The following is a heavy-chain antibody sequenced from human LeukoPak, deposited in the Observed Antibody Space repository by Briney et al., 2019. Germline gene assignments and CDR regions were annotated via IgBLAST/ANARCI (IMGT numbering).Heavy chain of an antibody. Sequence: GGSLRLSCAASGFTFSSYWMSWVRQAPGKWLEWVANIKQDGSEKYYVDSVKGRFTISRDNAKNSLYLQMNSLRAEDTAVYYCARERGLHTIFGVRARALDYWGQGTLVTVSS. CDR1: GFTFSSYW. V-gene: IGHV3-7*01. D-gene: IGHD3-3*01. J-gene: IGHJ4*02. CDR3: ARERGLHTIFGVRARALDY. CDR2: IKQDGSEK.